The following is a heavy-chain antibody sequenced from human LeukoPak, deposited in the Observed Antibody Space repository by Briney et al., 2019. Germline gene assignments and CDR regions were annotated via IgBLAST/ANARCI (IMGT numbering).Heavy chain of an antibody. J-gene: IGHJ6*02. D-gene: IGHD6-19*01. CDR1: GYTFTSYD. CDR3: ARGGKSSGWYLIYYYYGMDV. CDR2: MNPNSGNT. V-gene: IGHV1-8*01. Sequence: GASVKVSCKASGYTFTSYDINWVRQATGQGLEWMGWMNPNSGNTGYAQKFQGRVTMTRNTSISTAYMELSSLRSEDTAVYYCARGGKSSGWYLIYYYYGMDVWGQGTTVTVSS.